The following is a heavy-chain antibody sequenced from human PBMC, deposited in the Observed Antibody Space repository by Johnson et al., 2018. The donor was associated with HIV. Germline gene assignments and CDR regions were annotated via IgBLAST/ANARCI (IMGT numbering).Heavy chain of an antibody. J-gene: IGHJ3*02. CDR2: ISGSGGST. CDR1: GFTFSSYG. D-gene: IGHD2-21*02. V-gene: IGHV3-23*04. Sequence: VQLVESGGGVVQPGRSLRLSCAASGFTFSSYGMHWVRQAPGQGLEWVSAISGSGGSTYYADSVKGRFTISRDNSKNTLYLQMNSLKTEDTAVYYCSLYCNGGDCSHAFDIWGQGTMVTVSS. CDR3: SLYCNGGDCSHAFDI.